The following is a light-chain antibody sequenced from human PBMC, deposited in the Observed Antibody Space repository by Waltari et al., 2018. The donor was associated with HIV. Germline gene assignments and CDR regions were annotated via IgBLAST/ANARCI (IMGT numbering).Light chain of an antibody. J-gene: IGLJ1*01. CDR2: EVS. Sequence: QSALTQPASVSGSPGQSVTISCAGSTSDVGAYNYVSWFQQHPGKAPKLMIFEVSGRPSGVSDRFSGSKSGNTASLTISGLRPEDEADYYCTSYTSRNTYVFGTGTKVTV. V-gene: IGLV2-14*01. CDR3: TSYTSRNTYV. CDR1: TSDVGAYNY.